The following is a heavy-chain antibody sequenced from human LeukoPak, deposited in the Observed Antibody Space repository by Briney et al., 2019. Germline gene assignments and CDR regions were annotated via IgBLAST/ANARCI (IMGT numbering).Heavy chain of an antibody. Sequence: SETLSLTCTVSGGSISSYYWSWIRQPAGKGLEWIGRIYTSGSTNYNPSLKSRVTMSVDTSKNQFSLKLSSVTAADTAVYYCARGRIRYYDFWSGLYYFDYWGQGTLVTVSS. CDR3: ARGRIRYYDFWSGLYYFDY. J-gene: IGHJ4*02. CDR2: IYTSGST. CDR1: GGSISSYY. V-gene: IGHV4-4*07. D-gene: IGHD3-3*01.